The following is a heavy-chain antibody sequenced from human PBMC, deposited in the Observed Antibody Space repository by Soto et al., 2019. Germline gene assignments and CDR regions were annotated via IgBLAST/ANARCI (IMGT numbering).Heavy chain of an antibody. V-gene: IGHV4-39*01. D-gene: IGHD4-17*01. J-gene: IGHJ4*02. CDR1: GGSITTDTFY. CDR3: ARRIHRDDTVTTFDS. Sequence: QLQLQESGPGLVKPSETLSLTCTVSGGSITTDTFYWGWIRQPPGKTLEWMGTVYFSGTKYYNPSLYSRLTMSVDTSKKRSSLKLTSVTAADTSVYYCARRIHRDDTVTTFDSWGQGTLVTVSS. CDR2: VYFSGTK.